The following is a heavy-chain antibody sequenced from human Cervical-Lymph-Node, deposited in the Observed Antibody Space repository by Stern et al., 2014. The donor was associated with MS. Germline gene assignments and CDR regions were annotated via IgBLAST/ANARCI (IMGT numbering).Heavy chain of an antibody. CDR3: ARDHGYSRGWYRGVDY. Sequence: EMQLVESGGGLVQPGGSLRLSCAASGFTFSSYSMNWVRQAPGKGLEWVSYIISGNSTIYYADSVKGRFTISRDNAKNSLYLQMNSLRDEDTAVYYCARDHGYSRGWYRGVDYWGQGTLVTVSS. CDR1: GFTFSSYS. V-gene: IGHV3-48*02. D-gene: IGHD6-19*01. CDR2: IISGNSTI. J-gene: IGHJ4*02.